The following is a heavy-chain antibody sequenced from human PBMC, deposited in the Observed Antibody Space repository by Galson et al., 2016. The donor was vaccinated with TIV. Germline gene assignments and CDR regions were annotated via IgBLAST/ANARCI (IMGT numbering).Heavy chain of an antibody. J-gene: IGHJ4*02. CDR3: AHRRPLTYYFDF. CDR1: GFSLSSNGVG. V-gene: IGHV2-5*02. CDR2: IYWDDAK. Sequence: PALVKPTQTVTLTCTFSGFSLSSNGVGVGWIRQPPGKALEWRALIYWDDAKRYNPSLESRLSISKDTSKNKVFLTLTNVDPVDTATYYCAHRRPLTYYFDFWGQGALVTVSS. D-gene: IGHD2-21*01.